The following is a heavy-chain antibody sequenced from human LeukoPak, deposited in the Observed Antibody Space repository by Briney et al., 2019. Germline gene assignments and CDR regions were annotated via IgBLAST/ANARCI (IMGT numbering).Heavy chain of an antibody. CDR2: IYYSGST. CDR1: GGSISSSSYY. CDR3: ARHPYPVGALDDDAFDI. V-gene: IGHV4-39*01. Sequence: SETLSLTCTVSGGSISSSSYYWGWIRQPPGKELEWIGSIYYSGSTYYNPSLKSRVTISVDTSKNQFSLKLSSVTAADTAVYYCARHPYPVGALDDDAFDIWGQGTMVTVSS. J-gene: IGHJ3*02. D-gene: IGHD1-26*01.